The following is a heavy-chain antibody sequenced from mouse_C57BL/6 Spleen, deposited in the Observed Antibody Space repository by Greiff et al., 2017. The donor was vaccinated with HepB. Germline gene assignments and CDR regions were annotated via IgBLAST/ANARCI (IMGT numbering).Heavy chain of an antibody. V-gene: IGHV1-82*01. CDR1: GYAFSSSW. D-gene: IGHD2-5*01. CDR3: ASIYYSNYEDYAMDY. J-gene: IGHJ4*01. Sequence: QVQLQQSGPELVKPGASVKISCKASGYAFSSSWMNWVKQRPGKGLEWIGRIYPGDGDTNYNGKFKGKATLTADKSSSTADMQLSSLTSEDSAVYFCASIYYSNYEDYAMDYWGQGTSVTVSS. CDR2: IYPGDGDT.